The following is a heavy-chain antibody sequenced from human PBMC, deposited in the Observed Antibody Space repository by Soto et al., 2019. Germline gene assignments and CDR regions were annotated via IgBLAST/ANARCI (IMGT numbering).Heavy chain of an antibody. CDR3: AKDPDVAGSWSWFET. D-gene: IGHD6-13*01. Sequence: SQTLSLTCAISGDSVSSNSAAWNWIRQSPSRGFEWLGRTYYRSKWYNDYAVSVKSRITINPDTSKNQFSLQLNSVTPEDTAVYYCAKDPDVAGSWSWFETWGQGTLITISS. J-gene: IGHJ5*01. CDR1: GDSVSSNSAA. V-gene: IGHV6-1*01. CDR2: TYYRSKWYN.